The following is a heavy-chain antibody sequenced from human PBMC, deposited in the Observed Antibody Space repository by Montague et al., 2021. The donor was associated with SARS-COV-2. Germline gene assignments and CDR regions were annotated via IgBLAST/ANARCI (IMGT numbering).Heavy chain of an antibody. J-gene: IGHJ4*02. CDR2: IPYDGSNK. Sequence: SLRLSCAASGFTFNNYAMHWVRQAPGKGLEWVALIPYDGSNKYYADSVKGRFAISRDNSKNTLYLQMNSLRAEDTAVYYCVRASLIKARIAVAGTTVYWGQGTLVTISS. CDR3: VRASLIKARIAVAGTTVY. D-gene: IGHD6-19*01. V-gene: IGHV3-30*09. CDR1: GFTFNNYA.